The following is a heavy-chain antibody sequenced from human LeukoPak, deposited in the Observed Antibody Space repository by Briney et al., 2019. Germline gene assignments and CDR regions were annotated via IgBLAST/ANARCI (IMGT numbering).Heavy chain of an antibody. Sequence: SETLSLTCGVSGGSMSSSSYYWGWIRQPPGKGLEWIGSIYYSGSTYYNPSLKSRVAISVDSSKNQCSLKLSSVTAADTAVYYCARHGTVTHRFDYWGQGTLVTVSS. D-gene: IGHD4-17*01. CDR1: GGSMSSSSYY. CDR2: IYYSGST. V-gene: IGHV4-39*01. J-gene: IGHJ4*02. CDR3: ARHGTVTHRFDY.